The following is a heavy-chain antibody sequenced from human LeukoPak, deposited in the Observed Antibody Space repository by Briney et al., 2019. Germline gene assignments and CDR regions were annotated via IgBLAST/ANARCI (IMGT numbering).Heavy chain of an antibody. J-gene: IGHJ6*03. V-gene: IGHV1-2*02. CDR3: ARDRPEHLLLSLGPPDYYMDV. D-gene: IGHD3-10*01. Sequence: ASVKPSCAASRDTSTGDDMHWGGQAPGQRLGGRGWINAPSGATHYAEKLQGRIPMTRNTYISTAYLELSWLRSDDTAMFYCARDRPEHLLLSLGPPDYYMDVRGKGTTVTVSS. CDR2: INAPSGAT. CDR1: RDTSTGDD.